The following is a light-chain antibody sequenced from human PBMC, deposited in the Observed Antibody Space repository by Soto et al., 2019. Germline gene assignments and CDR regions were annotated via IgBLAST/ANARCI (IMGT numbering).Light chain of an antibody. J-gene: IGKJ1*01. CDR3: QHFGDSVWT. CDR1: QSVSSSS. CDR2: AVS. Sequence: DIVLTQSPGTLSLSPGQRATLSCRASQSVSSSSVAWYQQRPGQAPRLLIYAVSSRAIDTPDRFSGSGSGTDFTLTISRLEPEDFAVYYCQHFGDSVWTFGQGTKVEIK. V-gene: IGKV3-20*01.